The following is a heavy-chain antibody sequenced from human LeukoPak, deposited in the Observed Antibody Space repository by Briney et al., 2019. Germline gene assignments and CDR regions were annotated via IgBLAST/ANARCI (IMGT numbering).Heavy chain of an antibody. D-gene: IGHD3-22*01. Sequence: SETLSLTCTVSGGSISSLYWSWIRQPPGKGLEWIGEINHSGSTNYNPSLKSRVTISVDTSKNQFSLKLSSVTAADTAVYYCAGRYYYDSSGSEPGGSTNFDYWGQGTLVTVSS. CDR2: INHSGST. J-gene: IGHJ4*02. V-gene: IGHV4-34*01. CDR1: GGSISSLY. CDR3: AGRYYYDSSGSEPGGSTNFDY.